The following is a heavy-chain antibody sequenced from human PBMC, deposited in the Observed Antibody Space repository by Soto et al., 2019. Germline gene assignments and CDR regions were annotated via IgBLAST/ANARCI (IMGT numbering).Heavy chain of an antibody. Sequence: SETLSLTCTVSGGSISNYYWSWIRLPPGGGLEWLGHVYYSGSTNYNPALKSRLTISIGTSRKQFSLKLTSVTAADSAVYYCARDPGGRFDSWGQGTLVTVS. CDR3: ARDPGGRFDS. V-gene: IGHV4-59*01. D-gene: IGHD1-26*01. CDR2: VYYSGST. J-gene: IGHJ4*02. CDR1: GGSISNYY.